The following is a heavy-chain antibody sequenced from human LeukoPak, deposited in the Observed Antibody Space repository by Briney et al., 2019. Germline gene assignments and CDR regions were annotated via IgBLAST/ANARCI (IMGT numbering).Heavy chain of an antibody. CDR2: INPNSGGT. CDR1: GYTFTGYY. D-gene: IGHD3-22*01. J-gene: IGHJ6*03. CDR3: ARDYYDSSGYFRGGSPNYYYMDV. V-gene: IGHV1-2*02. Sequence: ASVKVSCKASGYTFTGYYMHWVRQAPGQGLEWMGWINPNSGGTNYAQKFQGRVTMTRDTSISTAYMELSRLRSDDTAVYYCARDYYDSSGYFRGGSPNYYYMDVWGKGTTVTVSS.